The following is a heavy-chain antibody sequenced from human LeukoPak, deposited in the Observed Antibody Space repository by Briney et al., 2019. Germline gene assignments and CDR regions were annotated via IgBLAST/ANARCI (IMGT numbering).Heavy chain of an antibody. CDR3: AKHVYGGNLLPET. J-gene: IGHJ4*02. V-gene: IGHV3-23*01. CDR1: GFTFSTYA. Sequence: PGESLRLSCAASGFTFSTYALSWVRQAPGGGLEWASSLSGSGGNTNYADSVKGRFTISRDNSKNTLYLQMNSLRAEDTAIYYCAKHVYGGNLLPETWGQGTLVTVSS. D-gene: IGHD4-23*01. CDR2: LSGSGGNT.